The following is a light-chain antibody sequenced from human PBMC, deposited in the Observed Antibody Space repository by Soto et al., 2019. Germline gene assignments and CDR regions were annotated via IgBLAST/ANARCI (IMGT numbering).Light chain of an antibody. CDR2: EGS. CDR3: CSYAGSSTGV. J-gene: IGLJ3*02. V-gene: IGLV2-23*01. CDR1: SSDVGSYTF. Sequence: QSALTQPASVSGSPGQSITISCTGSSSDVGSYTFVSWHQQHPGTAPKLMIYEGSKRPSGVSNRFSGSKSGNTASLTISGLQAEDEAAYYCCSYAGSSTGVFGGGTKLAVL.